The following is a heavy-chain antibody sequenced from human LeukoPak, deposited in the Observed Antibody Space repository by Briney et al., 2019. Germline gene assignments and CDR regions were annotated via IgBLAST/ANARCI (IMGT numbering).Heavy chain of an antibody. J-gene: IGHJ6*03. CDR1: GFTFSSYW. Sequence: GGSLRLSCAASGFTFSSYWMSWVRQAPGKGLEWVANIKQDGSEKYYVDSVKGRFTISRDNAKKSLYLQMNSLRAEDTAVYYCARTDPYYYYYMDVWGKGTTVTVSS. CDR3: ARTDPYYYYYMDV. CDR2: IKQDGSEK. V-gene: IGHV3-7*01.